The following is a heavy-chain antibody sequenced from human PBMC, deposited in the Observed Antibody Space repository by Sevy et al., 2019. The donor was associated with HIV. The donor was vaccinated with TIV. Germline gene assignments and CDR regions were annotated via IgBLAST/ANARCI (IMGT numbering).Heavy chain of an antibody. CDR2: FKSKIHGGTT. J-gene: IGHJ4*02. CDR3: TRWSGSQSIFDY. D-gene: IGHD1-26*01. V-gene: IGHV3-49*04. CDR1: GFIFGDYG. Sequence: GGSLRLSCTASGFIFGDYGMSWVRQAPGKGLEWIAFFKSKIHGGTTDNAASVKGRFTISRDDSKNIVYLQMSNLKTADTAVYYCTRWSGSQSIFDYWGQGTLVTVSS.